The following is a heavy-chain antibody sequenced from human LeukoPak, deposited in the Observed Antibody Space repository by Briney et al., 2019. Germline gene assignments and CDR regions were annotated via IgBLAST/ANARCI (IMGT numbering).Heavy chain of an antibody. CDR1: GFTVSTNY. V-gene: IGHV3-66*01. Sequence: GGSLRLSCAASGFTVSTNYMSWVRQAPGKGLEWVAAIFKGGETEHADSVRGRFTISRDNYKNTVYLQMNTLRREDTTLYFCARENGHCSTTSCPFGYWGQGTLVTVFS. CDR3: ARENGHCSTTSCPFGY. D-gene: IGHD2-2*01. J-gene: IGHJ4*02. CDR2: IFKGGET.